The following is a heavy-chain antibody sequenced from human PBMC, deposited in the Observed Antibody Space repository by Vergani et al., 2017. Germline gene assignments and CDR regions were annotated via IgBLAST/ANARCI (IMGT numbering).Heavy chain of an antibody. J-gene: IGHJ4*02. D-gene: IGHD3-10*01. CDR3: AKETSGDY. CDR2: ISGSGGST. CDR1: RSTFKTYG. Sequence: GQLVESGGGIVQPGRSLTLSCVASRSTFKTYGMHWVRQAPGKGLEWVSAISGSGGSTYYADSVKGRFTISRDNSKNTLYLQMNSLRAEDTAVYYCAKETSGDYWGQGTLVTVSS. V-gene: IGHV3-23*04.